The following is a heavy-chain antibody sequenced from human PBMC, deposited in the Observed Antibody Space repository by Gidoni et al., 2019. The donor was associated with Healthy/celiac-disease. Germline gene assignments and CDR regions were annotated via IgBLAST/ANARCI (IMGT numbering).Heavy chain of an antibody. CDR1: GFTFGDYA. D-gene: IGHD3-22*01. CDR2: IRSKAYGGTT. CDR3: TRAKGYYDSSGYYYTPYGMDV. V-gene: IGHV3-49*03. Sequence: EVQLVESGGGLVQPGRSLRLSCTASGFTFGDYAMSWFRQAPGKGLEWVGFIRSKAYGGTTEYAASVKGRFTISRDDSKSIAYLQMNSLKTEDTAVYYCTRAKGYYDSSGYYYTPYGMDVWGQGTTVTVSS. J-gene: IGHJ6*02.